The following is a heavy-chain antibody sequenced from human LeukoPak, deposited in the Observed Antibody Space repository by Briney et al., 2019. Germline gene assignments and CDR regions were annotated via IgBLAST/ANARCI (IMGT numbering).Heavy chain of an antibody. V-gene: IGHV4-4*07. D-gene: IGHD3-9*01. CDR1: GGSISSYY. CDR2: IYTSGST. J-gene: IGHJ6*03. Sequence: SETLSLTCTVSGGSISSYYWSWIRQPAGKGLEWIGRIYTSGSTNYNPSLKSRVTMSVDTSKNQFSLKLSSVTAADTAVYYCARGALRYFDWLKKDYYYMDVWGKGTTVTISS. CDR3: ARGALRYFDWLKKDYYYMDV.